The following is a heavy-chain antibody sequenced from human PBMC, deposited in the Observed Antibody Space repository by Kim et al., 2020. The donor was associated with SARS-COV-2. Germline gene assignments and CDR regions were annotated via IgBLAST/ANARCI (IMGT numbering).Heavy chain of an antibody. J-gene: IGHJ4*01. Sequence: CYADSVKSRLTISRDNSKNPLYLQMNSMRADDTAVYYCAKGPTIYGGDYWGHGTLVTVSS. V-gene: IGHV3-23*01. D-gene: IGHD3-10*02. CDR3: AKGPTIYGGDY.